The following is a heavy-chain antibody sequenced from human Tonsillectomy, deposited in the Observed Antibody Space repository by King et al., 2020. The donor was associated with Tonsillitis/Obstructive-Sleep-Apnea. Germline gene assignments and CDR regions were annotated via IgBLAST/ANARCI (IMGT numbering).Heavy chain of an antibody. Sequence: VQLVESGGGVVQPWRSLRLSCAASGFTFSSYGMHWVRQAPGKGLEWVAVISYDGSNKYYADPVKGRFTISRDNSKNTLYLQMNSLRAEDTAVYYCAKVLSLGVYWYFDLWGRGTLVTVSS. D-gene: IGHD2/OR15-2a*01. CDR3: AKVLSLGVYWYFDL. J-gene: IGHJ2*01. CDR1: GFTFSSYG. CDR2: ISYDGSNK. V-gene: IGHV3-30*18.